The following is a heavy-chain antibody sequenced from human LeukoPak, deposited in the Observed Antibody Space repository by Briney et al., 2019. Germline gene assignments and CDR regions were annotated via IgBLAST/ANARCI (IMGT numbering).Heavy chain of an antibody. Sequence: SETLSLTCTVSGDPITSNSNYMWSWIRQPPGKGLEWIGYIYHSGNTNYNPSLKSRVTISVDTSKNQFSPKLTSVTAADTAVYYCAREYSSFDYWGQGTQVTVSS. D-gene: IGHD3-22*01. CDR1: GDPITSNSNY. J-gene: IGHJ4*02. CDR2: IYHSGNT. V-gene: IGHV4-61*01. CDR3: AREYSSFDY.